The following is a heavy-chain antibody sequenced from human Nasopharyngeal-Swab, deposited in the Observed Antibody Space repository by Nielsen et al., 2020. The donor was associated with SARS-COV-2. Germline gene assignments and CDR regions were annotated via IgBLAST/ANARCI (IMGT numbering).Heavy chain of an antibody. CDR2: IYHSGST. V-gene: IGHV4-4*02. J-gene: IGHJ6*02. CDR1: GGSISSSNW. CDR3: ARDRRGDYYYYYGMDV. D-gene: IGHD2-21*02. Sequence: SDTLSLTCAVSGGSISSSNWWSWVRQPPGKGLEWIGEIYHSGSTNYNPSLKSRVTISVDKSKNQFSLKLSSVTAADTAVYYCARDRRGDYYYYYGMDVWGQGTTVTVSS.